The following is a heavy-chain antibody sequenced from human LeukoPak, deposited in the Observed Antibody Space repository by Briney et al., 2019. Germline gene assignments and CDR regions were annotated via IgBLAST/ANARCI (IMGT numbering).Heavy chain of an antibody. CDR1: GFTFSLYW. J-gene: IGHJ4*02. CDR3: AKDRFGSFYYFDY. D-gene: IGHD3-3*01. Sequence: GGSLRLSCAASGFTFSLYWMSWVRQAPGKGLEWVSAISGSGGSTYYADSVKGRFTISRDNSKNTLYLQMNSLRAEDTAVYYCAKDRFGSFYYFDYWGQGNLVTVSS. CDR2: ISGSGGST. V-gene: IGHV3-23*01.